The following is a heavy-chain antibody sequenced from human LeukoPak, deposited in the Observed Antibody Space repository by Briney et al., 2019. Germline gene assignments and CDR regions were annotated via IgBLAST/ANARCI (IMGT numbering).Heavy chain of an antibody. Sequence: SETLSLTCTVSGGSISSTTYYWGWIRQPPGKGLEWIGSIYYSGNTYYNPSLKSRVTISVDTSKNQFSLKLSSVTAADTAVYYCARELKYGSGSYYKYYYYYYYMDVWGKGTTVTVSS. CDR2: IYYSGNT. V-gene: IGHV4-39*07. D-gene: IGHD3-10*01. J-gene: IGHJ6*03. CDR1: GGSISSTTYY. CDR3: ARELKYGSGSYYKYYYYYYYMDV.